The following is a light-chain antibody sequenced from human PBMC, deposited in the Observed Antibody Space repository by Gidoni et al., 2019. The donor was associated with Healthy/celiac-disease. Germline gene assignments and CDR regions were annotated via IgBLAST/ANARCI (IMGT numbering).Light chain of an antibody. V-gene: IGKV1-27*01. Sequence: DIQMTPSPSSLSASVGARVTITCRASQGIRNYLAWYQQKPGKVPKLLIYAASTLESGVPSRFSGSGSGTDFTLTISSLQPEDVAIYYCQEYNSAPFTFGPGTKVEIK. CDR2: AAS. J-gene: IGKJ3*01. CDR1: QGIRNY. CDR3: QEYNSAPFT.